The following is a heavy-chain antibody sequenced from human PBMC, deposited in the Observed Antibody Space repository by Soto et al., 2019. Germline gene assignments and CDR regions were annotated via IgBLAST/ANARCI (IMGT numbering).Heavy chain of an antibody. CDR1: GGSISSGGYY. CDR2: IYYSGST. J-gene: IGHJ6*02. CDR3: ARGASGAYYYDSSGYSRLNYGMDV. Sequence: SETLSLTCTVSGGSISSGGYYWSWIRQHPGKGLEWIGYIYYSGSTYYNPSLKSRVTISVDTSKNQFSLKLSCVTAADTAVYYCARGASGAYYYDSSGYSRLNYGMDVWGPGTTVTVSS. V-gene: IGHV4-31*03. D-gene: IGHD3-22*01.